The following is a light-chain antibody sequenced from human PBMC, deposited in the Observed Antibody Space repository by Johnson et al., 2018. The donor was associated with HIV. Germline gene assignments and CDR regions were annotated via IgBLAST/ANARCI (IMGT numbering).Light chain of an antibody. CDR3: GTWDSSLSVPG. CDR1: SSNIGNNY. CDR2: ENS. V-gene: IGLV1-51*02. J-gene: IGLJ1*01. Sequence: QPVLTQPPSVSAAPGQKVTISCSGSSSNIGNNYVSWYQQLPGTAPKLLIYENSKRPSGIPDRFSGSKSGTSATLGITGLQTGDEADYYCGTWDSSLSVPGFGSGTKGTVL.